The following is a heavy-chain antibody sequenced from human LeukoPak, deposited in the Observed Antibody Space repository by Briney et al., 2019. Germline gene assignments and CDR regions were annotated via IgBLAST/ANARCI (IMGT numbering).Heavy chain of an antibody. Sequence: SETLSLTCNVSGGSMNRNYWSWIRQPPGKGLEWIGEINHSGSTSYNPSLKGRVTISLYTSKNQFSLKLSSVTAADTAVYYCARSMVREVILSARRANWFDPWGQGTLVTVSS. CDR1: GGSMNRNY. V-gene: IGHV4-34*01. CDR3: ARSMVREVILSARRANWFDP. D-gene: IGHD3-10*01. J-gene: IGHJ5*02. CDR2: INHSGST.